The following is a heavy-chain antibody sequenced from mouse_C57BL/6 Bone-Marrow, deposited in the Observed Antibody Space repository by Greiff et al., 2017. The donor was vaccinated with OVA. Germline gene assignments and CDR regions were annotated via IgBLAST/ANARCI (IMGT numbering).Heavy chain of an antibody. CDR3: ARSDGIWFAY. CDR2: IYPGDGDT. Sequence: QVHVKQSGAELVKPGASVKISCKASGYAFSSYWMNWVKQRPGKGLEWIGQIYPGDGDTNYNGKFKGKATLTADKSSSTAYMQLSSLTSEDSAVYFCARSDGIWFAYWGQGTLVTVSA. D-gene: IGHD2-1*01. J-gene: IGHJ3*01. V-gene: IGHV1-80*01. CDR1: GYAFSSYW.